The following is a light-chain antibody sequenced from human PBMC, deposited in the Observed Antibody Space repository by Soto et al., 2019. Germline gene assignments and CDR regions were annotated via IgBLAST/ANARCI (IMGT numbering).Light chain of an antibody. V-gene: IGKV3D-20*01. CDR1: QSVRSSY. J-gene: IGKJ4*01. CDR2: DGS. CDR3: QQYDNSAPLS. Sequence: EIVLTQSPATLSLSPGDRATLSCGASQSVRSSYVAWYQQKAGLAPRLLIYDGSSKASGIQDRFSGNGYGTDFTLTIGRLEPEDFAVYYCQQYDNSAPLSFGGGTKVDIK.